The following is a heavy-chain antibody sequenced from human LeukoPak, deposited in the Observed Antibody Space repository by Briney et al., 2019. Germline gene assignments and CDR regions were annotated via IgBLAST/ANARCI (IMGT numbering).Heavy chain of an antibody. CDR1: GGSISSYY. CDR3: ARDMPLRYCSGGSCYKDYYDGMDV. V-gene: IGHV4-59*01. Sequence: SETLSLTCTVSGGSISSYYWSWIRQPPGKGLEWIGHIYYSGSTNYNPSLKSRVTISVDTSKNQFSLKPSSVTAADTAVYYCARDMPLRYCSGGSCYKDYYDGMDVWGQGTTVTVSS. J-gene: IGHJ6*02. CDR2: IYYSGST. D-gene: IGHD2-15*01.